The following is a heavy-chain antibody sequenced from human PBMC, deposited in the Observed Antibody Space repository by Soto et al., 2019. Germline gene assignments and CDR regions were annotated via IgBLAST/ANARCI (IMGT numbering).Heavy chain of an antibody. J-gene: IGHJ4*02. Sequence: PAESLIILCASCGYSLRTHCINWVLQMAGKGLEWMGRIDPSQSYFSYNPSFQGHVTVSADKSTSKAYLLWNSLEASDTAVYYCAVFRSSCFGDGRLDSWGPGTMVTVSS. CDR2: IDPSQSYF. CDR3: AVFRSSCFGDGRLDS. D-gene: IGHD6-13*01. V-gene: IGHV5-10-1*01. CDR1: GYSLRTHC.